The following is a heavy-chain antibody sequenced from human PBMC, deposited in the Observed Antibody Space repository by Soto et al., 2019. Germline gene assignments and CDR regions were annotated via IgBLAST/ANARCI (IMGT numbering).Heavy chain of an antibody. CDR3: AREGQEVGNPRSLTFDI. D-gene: IGHD1-26*01. V-gene: IGHV3-30-3*01. J-gene: IGHJ3*02. CDR1: GFTFSSYA. Sequence: QVQLVESGGGVVQPGRSLRLSCAASGFTFSSYAMHWVRQAPGKGLEWVAVISYDGSNKYYADSVKGRFTISRDNSKNTLYLQMNSLRAEDTAVYYCAREGQEVGNPRSLTFDIWGQGTMVTVSS. CDR2: ISYDGSNK.